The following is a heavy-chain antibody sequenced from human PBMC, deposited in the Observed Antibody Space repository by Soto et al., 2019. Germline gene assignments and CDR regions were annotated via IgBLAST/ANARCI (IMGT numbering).Heavy chain of an antibody. Sequence: SETLSLTCAVYGGSFSGYYWSWIRQPPGKGLEWIGEINHSGSTNYNPSLKSRVTISVDTSKNQFSLKLSSVTAADTAVYYCARLTVDGCCDYWGQGTLVTVSS. V-gene: IGHV4-34*01. CDR3: ARLTVDGCCDY. CDR2: INHSGST. CDR1: GGSFSGYY. D-gene: IGHD2-2*03. J-gene: IGHJ4*02.